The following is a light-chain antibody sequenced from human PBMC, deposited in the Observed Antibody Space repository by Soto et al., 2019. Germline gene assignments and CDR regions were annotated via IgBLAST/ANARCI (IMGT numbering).Light chain of an antibody. Sequence: ENVLTQSPGTLSLSPGEGTTLSCRASQTVGRNYLAWYQQKPGQAPRLLIYAASSRATGIPDRFSGSGSGTDFTLTISRLEPEDFAVYYCQQYGSSPPLTFGGGTKVDIK. CDR1: QTVGRNY. CDR3: QQYGSSPPLT. CDR2: AAS. J-gene: IGKJ4*01. V-gene: IGKV3-20*01.